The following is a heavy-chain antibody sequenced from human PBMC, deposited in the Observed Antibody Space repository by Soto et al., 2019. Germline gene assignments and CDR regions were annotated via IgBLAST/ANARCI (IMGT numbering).Heavy chain of an antibody. CDR1: GFTFSSYS. D-gene: IGHD2-15*01. V-gene: IGHV3-21*01. Sequence: EVQLVESGGGLVKPGGSLRLSCAASGFTFSSYSMNWVRQAPGKGLERVSSISSSSSYIYYADSVKGRFTISRDNAKNSLYLQMNSLRAEDTAVYYCARGKGCSGGSCYFDYWGQGTLVTVSS. CDR3: ARGKGCSGGSCYFDY. CDR2: ISSSSSYI. J-gene: IGHJ4*02.